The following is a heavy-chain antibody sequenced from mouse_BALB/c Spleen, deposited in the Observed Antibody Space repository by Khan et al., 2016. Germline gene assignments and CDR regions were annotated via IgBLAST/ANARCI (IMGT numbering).Heavy chain of an antibody. CDR3: ARLSKGNYGGDAMDY. Sequence: QVQLQQSGAELMKPGASVKISCKATGYTFSSYWIEWVKQRPGHGLEWIGEILPGSGSTNYNEKFKGKATFTADTSSNTAYMQLSSLTSEDSAVYYWARLSKGNYGGDAMDYWGQGTSVTVSS. CDR1: GYTFSSYW. CDR2: ILPGSGST. D-gene: IGHD2-1*01. V-gene: IGHV1-9*01. J-gene: IGHJ4*01.